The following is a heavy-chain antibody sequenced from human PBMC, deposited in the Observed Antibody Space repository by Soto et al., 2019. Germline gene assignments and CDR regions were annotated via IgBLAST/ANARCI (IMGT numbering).Heavy chain of an antibody. CDR3: ASIPRPMVRGVMSWYYFDY. J-gene: IGHJ4*02. Sequence: ASVKVSCKSSGYTFTSYAIHWVRQAPGQKLDWMGWINTNNGDPKYSQKFQGRVTITRDTSASTAYMELSSLTSEDTAVYYCASIPRPMVRGVMSWYYFDYWGQGTLVTVSS. CDR2: INTNNGDP. CDR1: GYTFTSYA. V-gene: IGHV1-3*04. D-gene: IGHD3-10*01.